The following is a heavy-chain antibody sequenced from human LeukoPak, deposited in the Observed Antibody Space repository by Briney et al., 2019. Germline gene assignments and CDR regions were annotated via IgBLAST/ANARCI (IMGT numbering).Heavy chain of an antibody. CDR3: AMTRSGSYLAYYFDY. CDR2: IIPILGIA. J-gene: IGHJ4*02. D-gene: IGHD1-26*01. V-gene: IGHV1-69*04. Sequence: ASVKVSCKASGGTFSSYAISWVRQAPGQGLEWMGRIIPILGIANYAQKFQGRVTITADKSTSTAYMELSSLRSEDTAVYYCAMTRSGSYLAYYFDYWGQGTLVTVSS. CDR1: GGTFSSYA.